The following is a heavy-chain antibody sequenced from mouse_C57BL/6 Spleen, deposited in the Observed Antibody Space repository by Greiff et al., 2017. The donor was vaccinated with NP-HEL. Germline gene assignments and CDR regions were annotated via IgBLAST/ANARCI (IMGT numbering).Heavy chain of an antibody. V-gene: IGHV3-6*01. D-gene: IGHD3-2*02. CDR3: ARQLRPLYAMDY. CDR1: GYSITSGYY. CDR2: ISYDGSN. J-gene: IGHJ4*01. Sequence: ESGPGLVKPSQSLSLTCSVTGYSITSGYYWNWIRQFPGNKLEWMGYISYDGSNNYNPSLKNRISITRDTSKNQFFLKLNAVTTEDTATYYCARQLRPLYAMDYWGQGTSVTVSS.